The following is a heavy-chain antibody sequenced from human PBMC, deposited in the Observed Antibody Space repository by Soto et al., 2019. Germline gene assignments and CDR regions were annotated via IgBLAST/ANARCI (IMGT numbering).Heavy chain of an antibody. V-gene: IGHV3-74*01. CDR3: ASQGLYYYGLDV. CDR1: GFPFSTYW. J-gene: IGHJ6*02. CDR2: INNDGSTT. Sequence: GGSLILSCAASGFPFSTYWMHWVRQAPGKGPVWVSRINNDGSTTRYADSVKGRFTISRDNAKNTLYLQMNSLRAEDTAVYYCASQGLYYYGLDVWGQVPRVPVSS.